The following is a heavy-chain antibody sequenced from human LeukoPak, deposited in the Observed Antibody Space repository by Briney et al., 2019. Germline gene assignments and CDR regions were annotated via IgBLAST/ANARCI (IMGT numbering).Heavy chain of an antibody. CDR3: AKTYYSSSGSWD. J-gene: IGHJ1*01. CDR1: GGSIRGYY. V-gene: IGHV4-59*01. CDR2: IYSSGST. D-gene: IGHD3-10*01. Sequence: PSETLSLTCTVSGGSIRGYYCNWLRQPPGEGLEWIGLIYSSGSTAYNPSLKSRVTISLDTSKNQFSLRLNSVTAADTAVYYCAKTYYSSSGSWDWGQGTLVTVSS.